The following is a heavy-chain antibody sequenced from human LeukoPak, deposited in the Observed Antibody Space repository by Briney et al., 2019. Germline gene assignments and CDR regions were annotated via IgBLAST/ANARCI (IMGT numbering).Heavy chain of an antibody. D-gene: IGHD3-22*01. CDR3: ARVGYYDSSGYPLDAFDT. J-gene: IGHJ3*02. CDR2: ISSSSSYI. V-gene: IGHV3-21*01. Sequence: GGSLRLSCAASGFTFSSYSMNWVRQAPGKGLEWVSSISSSSSYIYYADSVKGRFTISRDNAKNSLYLQMNSLRAEDTAVYYCARVGYYDSSGYPLDAFDTWGQGTMVTVSS. CDR1: GFTFSSYS.